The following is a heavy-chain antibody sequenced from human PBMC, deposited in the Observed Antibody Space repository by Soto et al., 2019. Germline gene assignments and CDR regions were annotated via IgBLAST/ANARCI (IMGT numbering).Heavy chain of an antibody. Sequence: QVQLVQSGAEVKKPGASVKVSCKASGYTFTSYYMHWVRQAPGQGLEWMGIINPSGGSTSYAQKFQGRVTMTRDTSTSPVYMELSSLRSEDTAVYYCARAINIQGPGYSSGWYGFDYWGQGTLVTVSS. V-gene: IGHV1-46*03. CDR3: ARAINIQGPGYSSGWYGFDY. CDR1: GYTFTSYY. D-gene: IGHD6-19*01. CDR2: INPSGGST. J-gene: IGHJ4*02.